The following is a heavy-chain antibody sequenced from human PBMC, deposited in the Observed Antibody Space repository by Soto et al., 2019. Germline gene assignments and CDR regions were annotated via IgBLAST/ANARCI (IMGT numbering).Heavy chain of an antibody. V-gene: IGHV3-23*01. J-gene: IGHJ1*01. CDR1: VFAFHSYG. D-gene: IGHD3-16*02. CDR3: ARGLGGVIAPPEL. Sequence: GVSLRLSCAASVFAFHSYGVTWVRQPPGKGLEWVSAITGTGGSTYFADSVKGRFTISRDNSNDTLYLHMNSLRVEDTAVYYCARGLGGVIAPPELWGQGTLVTVSS. CDR2: ITGTGGST.